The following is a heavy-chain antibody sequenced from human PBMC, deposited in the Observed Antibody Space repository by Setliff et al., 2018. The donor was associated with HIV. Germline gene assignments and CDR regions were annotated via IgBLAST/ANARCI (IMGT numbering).Heavy chain of an antibody. J-gene: IGHJ3*02. D-gene: IGHD5-12*01. CDR2: IYYSGST. CDR1: DGSFSSDY. CDR3: ARAEMATIVAFDI. V-gene: IGHV4-59*01. Sequence: SETLSLTCTVSDGSFSSDYWTWIRQTPGKGLEWIGYIYYSGSTKYNPSLTSRVTISVDTSKNHFSLKLTSVTAADTAVYYCARAEMATIVAFDIWGQGSMVTVSS.